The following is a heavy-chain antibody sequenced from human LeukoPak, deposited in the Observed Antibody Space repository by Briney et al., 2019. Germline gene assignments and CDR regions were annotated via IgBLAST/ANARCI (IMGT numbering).Heavy chain of an antibody. V-gene: IGHV1-8*01. CDR3: ARGHIVVPAADAFDI. CDR2: MSPNSGDT. D-gene: IGHD2-2*01. CDR1: GYTFTSSD. J-gene: IGHJ3*02. Sequence: ASVKGSCKASGYTFTSSDINWVRQATGEGLEWMGWMSPNSGDTGYAQKFQGRVTMTRDTSINTAYMELSSLRSEDTAVYYCARGHIVVPAADAFDIWGQGTMVTVSS.